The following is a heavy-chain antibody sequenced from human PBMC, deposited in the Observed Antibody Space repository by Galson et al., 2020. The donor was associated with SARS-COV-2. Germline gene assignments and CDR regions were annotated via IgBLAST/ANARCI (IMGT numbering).Heavy chain of an antibody. V-gene: IGHV3-30*18. CDR2: ISDGVTNK. CDR1: GFTVNSYG. CDR3: AKAVSGWDLLRPVDI. Sequence: GESLKISCAASGFTVNSYGMHWVRQAPGKGLEWVAVISDGVTNKYYADSVKGRFTISRDNSRNTLYLQMNSLRAEDTAVYYCAKAVSGWDLLRPVDIWGQGTMVTVSS. J-gene: IGHJ3*02. D-gene: IGHD1-26*01.